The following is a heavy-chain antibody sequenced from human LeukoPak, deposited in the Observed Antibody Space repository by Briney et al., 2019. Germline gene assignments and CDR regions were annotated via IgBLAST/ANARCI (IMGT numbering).Heavy chain of an antibody. CDR3: ARDRGYSYIDY. CDR1: GFPFTNYP. V-gene: IGHV3-30*04. J-gene: IGHJ4*02. D-gene: IGHD5-18*01. Sequence: GGSLRLSCAASGFPFTNYPMYWVRQAPGKGLEWVATISYDGSAKYYADSLKGRFTISRDDSKNTLYLQMNSLRVEDTAVYYCARDRGYSYIDYWGQGTLVTVSP. CDR2: ISYDGSAK.